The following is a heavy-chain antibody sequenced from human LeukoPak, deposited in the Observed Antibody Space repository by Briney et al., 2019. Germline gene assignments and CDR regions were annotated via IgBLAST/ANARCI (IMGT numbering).Heavy chain of an antibody. CDR3: ARGHNWNFVY. D-gene: IGHD1-20*01. V-gene: IGHV1-18*01. CDR1: GYTFTSYG. Sequence: GSVKVSCKASGYTFTSYGISWVRQPAGQGLEWMGWITAYNANTNYEQKLQGRVTMTTETPTSTAYMELRSLRSDDTAVYYCARGHNWNFVYWGQGTPGTVSS. CDR2: ITAYNANT. J-gene: IGHJ4*02.